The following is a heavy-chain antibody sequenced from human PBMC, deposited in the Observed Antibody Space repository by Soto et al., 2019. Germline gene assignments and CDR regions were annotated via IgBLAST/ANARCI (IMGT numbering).Heavy chain of an antibody. Sequence: GGSLRLSCAASGFTFSSYGMHWVRQAPGKGLEWVAVISYDGSNKYYADSVKGRFTISRDNSKNTLYLQMNSLRAEDTAVYYCAKDRGGYSSSSGEDYYYYGMDVWGQGTTVTVS. CDR1: GFTFSSYG. D-gene: IGHD6-6*01. V-gene: IGHV3-30*18. CDR3: AKDRGGYSSSSGEDYYYYGMDV. J-gene: IGHJ6*02. CDR2: ISYDGSNK.